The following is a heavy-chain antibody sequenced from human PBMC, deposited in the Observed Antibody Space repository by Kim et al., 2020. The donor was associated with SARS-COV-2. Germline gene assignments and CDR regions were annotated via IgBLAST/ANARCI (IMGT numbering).Heavy chain of an antibody. J-gene: IGHJ4*02. D-gene: IGHD3-22*01. CDR3: ARDLPYYDSSGPPLGYFDY. V-gene: IGHV3-11*06. Sequence: GRFTISRDNAKNSLYLQMNSLRAEDTAVYYCARDLPYYDSSGPPLGYFDYWGQGTLVTVSS.